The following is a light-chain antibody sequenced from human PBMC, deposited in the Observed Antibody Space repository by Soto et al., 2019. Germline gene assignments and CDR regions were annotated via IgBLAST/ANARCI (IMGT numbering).Light chain of an antibody. CDR2: EVN. CDR1: SSDVAFYNH. J-gene: IGLJ1*01. Sequence: QSVLTQPASVSGSPGQSITISCTGTSSDVAFYNHVSWYQQHPGKAPKLLIYEVNNRPSGVSHRFSGSKSGNTASLTISGLQAEDEADYYCSSYTNTSTLYVFGTGTKVTVL. V-gene: IGLV2-14*01. CDR3: SSYTNTSTLYV.